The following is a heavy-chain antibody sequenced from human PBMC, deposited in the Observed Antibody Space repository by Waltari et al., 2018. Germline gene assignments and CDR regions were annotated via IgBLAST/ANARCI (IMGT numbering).Heavy chain of an antibody. J-gene: IGHJ4*02. CDR3: ARASFAVAGGDY. V-gene: IGHV3-21*01. CDR2: ISSSSSYI. D-gene: IGHD6-19*01. CDR1: GFTFDDYA. Sequence: EVQLVESGGGLVQPGRSLRLSCAASGFTFDDYAMHWVRQAPGKGLEWVSSISSSSSYIYYADSVKGRFTISRDNAKNSLYLQMNSLRAEDTAVYYCARASFAVAGGDYWGQGTLVTVSS.